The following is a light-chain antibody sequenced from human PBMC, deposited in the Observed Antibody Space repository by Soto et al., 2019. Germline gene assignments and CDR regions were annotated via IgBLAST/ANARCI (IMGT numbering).Light chain of an antibody. CDR3: QQYCSSPYN. CDR1: QSINSTY. J-gene: IGKJ2*01. V-gene: IGKV3-20*01. Sequence: EIVLTQSPGTLSLSPGERATLSCRASQSINSTYLAWYQQKPGQAPRLLIYAASSRATGITDTFSGSGSVTDFTLTISRLEPEDFAVYYCQQYCSSPYNFGQGTKLESK. CDR2: AAS.